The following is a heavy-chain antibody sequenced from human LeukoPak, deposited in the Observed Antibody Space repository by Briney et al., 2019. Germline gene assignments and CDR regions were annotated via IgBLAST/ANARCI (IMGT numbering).Heavy chain of an antibody. CDR1: GGTFSSYA. CDR3: ARGTQVTYYDFWSGYRFDP. Sequence: SVKVSCKASGGTFSSYAISWVRQAPGQGLEWMGGIIPIFGTANYAQKFRGRVTITAGESTSTAYMELSSLRSEDTAVYYCARGTQVTYYDFWSGYRFDPWGQGTLVTVSS. CDR2: IIPIFGTA. J-gene: IGHJ5*02. D-gene: IGHD3-3*01. V-gene: IGHV1-69*13.